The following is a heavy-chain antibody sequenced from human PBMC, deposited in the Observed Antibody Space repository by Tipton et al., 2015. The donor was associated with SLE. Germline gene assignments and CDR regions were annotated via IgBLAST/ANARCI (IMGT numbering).Heavy chain of an antibody. CDR1: GYSISSGYY. J-gene: IGHJ4*02. V-gene: IGHV4-61*01. Sequence: TLSLTCTVSGYSISSGYYWGWIRQPPGKGLEWIGYIYYSGSTNYNPSLKSRVTISVDRSTNQFSLKLSSVTAADTAVYYCARAPSIAAYFDYWGQGTLVTVSS. CDR2: IYYSGST. D-gene: IGHD6-6*01. CDR3: ARAPSIAAYFDY.